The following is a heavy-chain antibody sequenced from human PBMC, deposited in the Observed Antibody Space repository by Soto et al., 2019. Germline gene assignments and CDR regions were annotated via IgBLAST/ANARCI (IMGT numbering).Heavy chain of an antibody. CDR2: ISSSSSYI. J-gene: IGHJ4*02. CDR1: GFTFSSYS. CDR3: ARDRAGIAAAGTDY. D-gene: IGHD6-13*01. Sequence: GGSLRLSCAASGFTFSSYSMNWVRQAPGKGLEWVSSISSSSSYIYYADSVKGRFTISRDNAKNSLYLQMNSLRAEDTAVYYCARDRAGIAAAGTDYWGQGTLVTVS. V-gene: IGHV3-21*01.